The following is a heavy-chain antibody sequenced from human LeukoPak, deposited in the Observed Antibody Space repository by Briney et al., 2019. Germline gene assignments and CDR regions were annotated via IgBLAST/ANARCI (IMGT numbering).Heavy chain of an antibody. D-gene: IGHD3-22*01. V-gene: IGHV1-18*01. CDR3: ARDHYDYNWFDP. J-gene: IGHJ5*02. CDR2: ISAYNGNT. Sequence: ASMKVSCKASGYTFTSYGISWVRQAPGQGLEWMGWISAYNGNTNYAQKLQGRVTMTTDTSTSTAYMELRSLRSDDTAVYYCARDHYDYNWFDPWGQGTLVTVSS. CDR1: GYTFTSYG.